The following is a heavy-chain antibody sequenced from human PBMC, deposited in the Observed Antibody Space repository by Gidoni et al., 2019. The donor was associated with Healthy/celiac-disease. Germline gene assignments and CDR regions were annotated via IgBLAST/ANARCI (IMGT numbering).Heavy chain of an antibody. V-gene: IGHV4-39*01. CDR3: ARPLPAAPLGAFDI. D-gene: IGHD2-2*01. CDR2: IYYSGST. CDR1: GGSISSSSYY. J-gene: IGHJ3*02. Sequence: QLQLQESGPGLVKPSETLSLTCTGSGGSISSSSYYWGWIRQPPGKGLEWIGSIYYSGSTYYNPSLKSRVTISVDTSKNQFSLKLSSVTAADTAVYYCARPLPAAPLGAFDIWGQGTMVTVSS.